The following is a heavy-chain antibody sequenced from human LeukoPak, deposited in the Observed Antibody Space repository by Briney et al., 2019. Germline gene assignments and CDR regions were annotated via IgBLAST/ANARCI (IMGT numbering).Heavy chain of an antibody. CDR3: ARESRDGYNQRRYFDY. CDR1: GGTFSSYA. D-gene: IGHD5-24*01. CDR2: IIPIFGTA. V-gene: IGHV1-69*01. J-gene: IGHJ4*02. Sequence: ASVKVSCKASGGTFSSYAIGWVRQAPGQGLEWMGGIIPIFGTANYAQKFQGRVTITADESTSTAYMELSSLRSEDTAVYYCARESRDGYNQRRYFDYWGQGTLVTVSS.